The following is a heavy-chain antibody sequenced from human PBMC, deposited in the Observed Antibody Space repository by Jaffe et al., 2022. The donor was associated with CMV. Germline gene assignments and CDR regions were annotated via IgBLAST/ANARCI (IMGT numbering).Heavy chain of an antibody. Sequence: QVTLRESGPALVKPTQTLTLTCTFSGFSLSTSGMCVSWIRQPPGKALEWLARIDWDDDKYYSTSLKTRLTISKDTSKNQVVLTMTNMDPVDTATYYCARISFGYGDPGGFDYWGQGTLVTVSS. V-gene: IGHV2-70*15. CDR2: IDWDDDK. CDR1: GFSLSTSGMC. D-gene: IGHD4-17*01. CDR3: ARISFGYGDPGGFDY. J-gene: IGHJ4*02.